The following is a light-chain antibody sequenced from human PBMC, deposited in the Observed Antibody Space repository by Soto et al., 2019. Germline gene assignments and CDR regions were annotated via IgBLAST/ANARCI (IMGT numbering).Light chain of an antibody. V-gene: IGKV3-20*01. CDR3: QQYGSSRT. CDR2: GAS. Sequence: EIVLTQSPGTLSLSPGERATLSCRASQSVSSSYLAWYQQKPGQAPRLLIYGASSRATGIPYRFSGSGSGTDFTLTNSKLEPEDFAVYYCQQYGSSRTFGQGTKVEIK. CDR1: QSVSSSY. J-gene: IGKJ1*01.